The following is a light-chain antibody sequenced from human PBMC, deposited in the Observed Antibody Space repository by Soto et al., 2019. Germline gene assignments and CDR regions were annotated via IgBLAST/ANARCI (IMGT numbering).Light chain of an antibody. CDR2: TAS. CDR1: QDISSY. Sequence: DIQLTQSPSFLSASVGDRVTVTCRASQDISSYLAWYQQKPGKAPKLLIHTASTLQSGVPSRFSGSGSAEEYTLTTSSLQPDDFATYYCQQRHSYPITFGQGARLDIK. V-gene: IGKV1-9*01. CDR3: QQRHSYPIT. J-gene: IGKJ5*01.